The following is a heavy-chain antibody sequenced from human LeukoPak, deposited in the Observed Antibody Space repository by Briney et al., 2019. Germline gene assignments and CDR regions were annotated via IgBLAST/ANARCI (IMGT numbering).Heavy chain of an antibody. J-gene: IGHJ5*02. CDR1: GGSISSYY. CDR2: IYYSGST. V-gene: IGHV4-59*06. CDR3: ARESGGVCSSTSCYHNWFDP. Sequence: SETLSLTCTVSGGSISSYYWSWIRQHPGKGLEWIGYIYYSGSTYYNPSLKSRVTISVDTSKNQFSLKLSSVTAADTAVYYCARESGGVCSSTSCYHNWFDPWGQGTLVTVSS. D-gene: IGHD2-2*01.